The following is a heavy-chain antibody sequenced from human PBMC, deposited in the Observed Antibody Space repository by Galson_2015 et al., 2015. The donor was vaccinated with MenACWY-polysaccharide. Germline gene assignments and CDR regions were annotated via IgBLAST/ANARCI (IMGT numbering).Heavy chain of an antibody. CDR3: AKDRILRSPTSAPPHFDY. J-gene: IGHJ4*02. CDR1: GFTFSSYA. D-gene: IGHD4-17*01. Sequence: SLRLSCAASGFTFSSYAMSWVRQAPGKGLEWVSAISGSGGSTYYADSVKGRFTISRDNSENTLYLQMNSLRAEDTAVYYCAKDRILRSPTSAPPHFDYWGQGTLVTVSS. CDR2: ISGSGGST. V-gene: IGHV3-23*01.